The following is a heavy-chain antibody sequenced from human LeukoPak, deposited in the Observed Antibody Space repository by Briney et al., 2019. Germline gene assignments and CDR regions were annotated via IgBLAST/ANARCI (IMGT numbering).Heavy chain of an antibody. CDR1: GYTFTGYY. Sequence: ASVKVSCKASGYTFTGYYMHWVRQAPGQGLEWMGWINPNSGGTNYAQKLQGRVTMTTDTSTSTAYMELRSLRPDDTAVYYCARSYYDFWSGALDYWGQGTLVTVSS. D-gene: IGHD3-3*01. V-gene: IGHV1-2*02. CDR3: ARSYYDFWSGALDY. J-gene: IGHJ4*02. CDR2: INPNSGGT.